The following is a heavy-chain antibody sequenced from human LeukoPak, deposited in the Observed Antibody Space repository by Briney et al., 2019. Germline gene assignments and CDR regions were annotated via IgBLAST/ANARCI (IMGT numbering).Heavy chain of an antibody. Sequence: SVKVSCKASGGTFSSYAISWVRQAPGQGLEWMGRIIPILGIANYAQKFRGRVTITADKSTSTAYMELSSLRSEDTAVYYCARELAAAGSYYFDYWGQGTLVTVSS. CDR3: ARELAAAGSYYFDY. CDR2: IIPILGIA. CDR1: GGTFSSYA. J-gene: IGHJ4*02. V-gene: IGHV1-69*04. D-gene: IGHD6-13*01.